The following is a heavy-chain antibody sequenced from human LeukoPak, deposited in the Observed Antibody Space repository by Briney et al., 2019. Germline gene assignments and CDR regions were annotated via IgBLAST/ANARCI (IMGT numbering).Heavy chain of an antibody. V-gene: IGHV4-38-2*01. D-gene: IGHD6-19*01. Sequence: PSETLSLTCAVSGYSIRSGYYWALSRQPPGKGLEWIGSIYHSGSTYYNSSLKSRVTISRDTSKNQFSLNLSSVTAADTAVYYCARSGQSTGLIWGQGTLVTVSS. CDR2: IYHSGST. CDR3: ARSGQSTGLI. CDR1: GYSIRSGYY. J-gene: IGHJ4*02.